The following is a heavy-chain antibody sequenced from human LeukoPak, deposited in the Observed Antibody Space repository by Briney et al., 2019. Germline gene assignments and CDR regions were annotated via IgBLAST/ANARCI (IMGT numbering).Heavy chain of an antibody. CDR2: IIPILGIA. CDR3: ARGRNYYDIFDH. Sequence: SVKVSCKASGGTFSSYAISWVRQAPGQGLEWMGRIIPILGIANYAQKFQGRVTITADKSTSTAYMELSSLRSEDTAVYYCARGRNYYDIFDHWGQGTLVTVSS. CDR1: GGTFSSYA. J-gene: IGHJ5*02. V-gene: IGHV1-69*04. D-gene: IGHD3-22*01.